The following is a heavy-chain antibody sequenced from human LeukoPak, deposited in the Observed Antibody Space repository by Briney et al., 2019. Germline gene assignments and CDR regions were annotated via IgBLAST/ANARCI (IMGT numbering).Heavy chain of an antibody. D-gene: IGHD5-12*01. CDR3: ARDTYSSPDIVATRNDY. V-gene: IGHV1-18*01. CDR1: GYTFTSYG. CDR2: ISAYNGNT. Sequence: ASVKVSCKASGYTFTSYGISWVRQAPGQGLEWMGWISAYNGNTNYAQKLQGRVTMTTDTSTSTAYMELRSLRSDDTAVYYSARDTYSSPDIVATRNDYWGQGTLVTVSS. J-gene: IGHJ4*02.